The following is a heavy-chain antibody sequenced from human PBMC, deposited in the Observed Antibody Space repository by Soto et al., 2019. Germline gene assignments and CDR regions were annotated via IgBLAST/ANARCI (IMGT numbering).Heavy chain of an antibody. CDR3: AKDRSSSSFRGHVPWFDP. J-gene: IGHJ5*02. V-gene: IGHV3-23*01. CDR2: ISGSGGSA. Sequence: GGSLRLSCAASGFSFSNYAMNWVRQAPGKGLEWVSVISGSGGSASYADSVQGRFTISRDNSKNTLYLQMNSLRAEDTAVYYCAKDRSSSSFRGHVPWFDPWGQGTLVTVSS. D-gene: IGHD6-13*01. CDR1: GFSFSNYA.